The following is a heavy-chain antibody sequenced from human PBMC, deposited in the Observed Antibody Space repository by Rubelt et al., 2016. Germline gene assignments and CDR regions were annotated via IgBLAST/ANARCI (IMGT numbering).Heavy chain of an antibody. CDR1: GGSISDYY. J-gene: IGHJ6*02. V-gene: IGHV4-59*08. D-gene: IGHD3-3*01. CDR3: ARQGGTIRGWDASFYGMDV. Sequence: QVQLQESGPGLVKPSETLSLTCTVSGGSISDYYCNWIRQPPGKGLEWIGYIYYGGSTNYNPSLKSRFTISVDTSKNQFSLKVSSATAADTAVYYCARQGGTIRGWDASFYGMDVWGQGTTVIVSS. CDR2: IYYGGST.